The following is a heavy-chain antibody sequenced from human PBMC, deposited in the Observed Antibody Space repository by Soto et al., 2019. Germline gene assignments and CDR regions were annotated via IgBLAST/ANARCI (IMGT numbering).Heavy chain of an antibody. D-gene: IGHD6-19*01. J-gene: IGHJ3*02. CDR1: GGSISSSSYY. Sequence: PSETLSHTCTVSGGSISSSSYYWGWISQPPGKGLEWIGSIYYSGSTYYNPSLKSRVTISVDTSKTQFSLKLSSVTAADTAVYYCARHGQWLVRNAFDIWGQGTMVTVS. CDR3: ARHGQWLVRNAFDI. CDR2: IYYSGST. V-gene: IGHV4-39*01.